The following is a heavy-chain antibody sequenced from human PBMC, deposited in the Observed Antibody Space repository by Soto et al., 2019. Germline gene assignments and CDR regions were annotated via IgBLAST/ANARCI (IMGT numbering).Heavy chain of an antibody. CDR2: ISAYNGNT. CDR1: GYTFTSYG. J-gene: IGHJ4*02. V-gene: IGHV1-18*01. Sequence: GASVKVSCKASGYTFTSYGISWVRQAPGQGLEWMGWISAYNGNTNYAQKLQGRVTMTTDTSTSTAYMELRSLRSDDTAVYYCARFLVGATKGRYYFDYWGQGTLVTVSS. D-gene: IGHD1-26*01. CDR3: ARFLVGATKGRYYFDY.